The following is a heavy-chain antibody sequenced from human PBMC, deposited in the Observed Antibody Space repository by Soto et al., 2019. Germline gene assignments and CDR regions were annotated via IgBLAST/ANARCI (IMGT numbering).Heavy chain of an antibody. J-gene: IGHJ6*02. CDR3: ARDPPSLLLWFGVLPSDPYYYYVMDV. Sequence: ASVKVSCKASGYTFTSYGISWVRQAPGQGLEWMGWISAYNGNTNYAQKLQGRVTMTTDTSTSTAYMELRSLRSDDTAVYYCARDPPSLLLWFGVLPSDPYYYYVMDVWGQGTTVTVSS. CDR2: ISAYNGNT. V-gene: IGHV1-18*01. D-gene: IGHD3-10*01. CDR1: GYTFTSYG.